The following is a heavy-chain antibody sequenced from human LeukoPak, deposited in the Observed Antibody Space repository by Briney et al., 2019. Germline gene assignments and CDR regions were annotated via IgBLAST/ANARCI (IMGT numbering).Heavy chain of an antibody. V-gene: IGHV4-31*03. CDR2: IYYSGST. J-gene: IGHJ4*02. D-gene: IGHD3-22*01. CDR3: ASKYYYDSSGVDY. Sequence: SSETLSLTCTVSGGSISSGGYYWSWIRQHPGKGLEWIGYIYYSGSTHYNPSLKSRVTISVDTSKNQFSLKLSSVTAADTAVYYCASKYYYDSSGVDYWGQGTLVTVSS. CDR1: GGSISSGGYY.